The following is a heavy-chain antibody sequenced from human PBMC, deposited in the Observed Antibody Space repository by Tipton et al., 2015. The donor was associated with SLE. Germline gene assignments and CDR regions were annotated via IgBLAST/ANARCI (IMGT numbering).Heavy chain of an antibody. J-gene: IGHJ4*02. CDR2: IFHTGSP. CDR3: ARHYGSSFDY. D-gene: IGHD6-13*01. V-gene: IGHV4-39*07. Sequence: PGLVKPSETLSLTCTVSGGSISSASYYWGWIRQPPGKGLEWIGYIFHTGSPYYNPSLKSRVTIFIDTSKSQFSLKVNSVTAADTAVYYCARHYGSSFDYWGQGSLVTVSS. CDR1: GGSISSASYY.